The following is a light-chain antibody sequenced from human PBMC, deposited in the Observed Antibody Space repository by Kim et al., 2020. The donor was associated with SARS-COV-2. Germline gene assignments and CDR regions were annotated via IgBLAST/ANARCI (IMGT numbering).Light chain of an antibody. Sequence: GQSITNSCTGTSRDVGGYNDVSWYQQHPGKAPKLMIYDVSNRPSGVSTRFSGSKSGNTASLTISGLQAEDEADYYCSSYTSSSTLVFGGGTQLTVL. CDR2: DVS. CDR3: SSYTSSSTLV. CDR1: SRDVGGYND. J-gene: IGLJ2*01. V-gene: IGLV2-14*03.